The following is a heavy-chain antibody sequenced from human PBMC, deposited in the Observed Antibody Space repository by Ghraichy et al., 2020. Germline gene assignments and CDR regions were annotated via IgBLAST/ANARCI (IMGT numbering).Heavy chain of an antibody. Sequence: SETLSLTCAVYGGSFSGYYWSWIRQPPGKGLEWIGEINHSGSTNYNPSLKSRVTISVDTSKNQFSLKLSSVTAADTAVYYCARARKRGSSSRCLDYWGQGTLVTVSS. J-gene: IGHJ4*02. V-gene: IGHV4-34*01. D-gene: IGHD6-6*01. CDR1: GGSFSGYY. CDR2: INHSGST. CDR3: ARARKRGSSSRCLDY.